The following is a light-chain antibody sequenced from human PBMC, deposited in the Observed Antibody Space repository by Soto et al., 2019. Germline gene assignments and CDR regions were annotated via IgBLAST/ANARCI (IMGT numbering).Light chain of an antibody. Sequence: EIILTQSPDTLSLSPWEIATLSCRASQSVSSSYLAWYQQKPGQAPRLLIYGASSRATGIRDRFSGSGSGTDFTLTISRLEPEDFGVFYCQQRFDWPKITFGQGTRLEIK. V-gene: IGKV3D-20*02. J-gene: IGKJ5*01. CDR1: QSVSSSY. CDR3: QQRFDWPKIT. CDR2: GAS.